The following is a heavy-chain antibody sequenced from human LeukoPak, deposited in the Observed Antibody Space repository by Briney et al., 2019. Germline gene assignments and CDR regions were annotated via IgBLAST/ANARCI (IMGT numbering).Heavy chain of an antibody. J-gene: IGHJ4*02. D-gene: IGHD6-19*01. CDR1: EFTFSSYG. Sequence: GGSLRLSCAASEFTFSSYGMHWVRQAPGKGLEWVAVISYDGSNKYYADSVKGRFTISRDNSKNTLYLQMNSLRAEDTAVYYCAKLAVAGTVDYWGQGTLVTVSS. V-gene: IGHV3-30*18. CDR3: AKLAVAGTVDY. CDR2: ISYDGSNK.